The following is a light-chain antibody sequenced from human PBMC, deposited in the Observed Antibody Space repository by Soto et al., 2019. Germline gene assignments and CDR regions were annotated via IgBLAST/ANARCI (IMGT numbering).Light chain of an antibody. J-gene: IGKJ2*01. CDR1: QSVGSN. CDR3: QQYYQWPSYT. V-gene: IGKV3-15*01. CDR2: DAS. Sequence: EIVMTQSPLTLSASPGERAIFSCRSSQSVGSNIAWYQQKPGQSPRLLVYDASTRATAIPARFSGSASGTDFILTIDPLHPEDFAVYYCQQYYQWPSYTFGQGTNVDIK.